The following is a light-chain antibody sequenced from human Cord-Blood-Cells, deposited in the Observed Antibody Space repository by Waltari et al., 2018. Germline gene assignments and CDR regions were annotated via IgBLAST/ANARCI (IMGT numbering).Light chain of an antibody. CDR1: QRLLHSDGKTY. CDR3: MQGIHRPT. CDR2: EVS. V-gene: IGKV2-29*02. Sequence: DIVMTQTPLSLSVTPGQPASISCTSSQRLLHSDGKTYLYWYLQKPGQSPQLLIYEVSSSFSGVPVRFRGSGAGTEFTLKISRVGAEDVGVYDCMQGIHRPTFGQGTR. J-gene: IGKJ5*01.